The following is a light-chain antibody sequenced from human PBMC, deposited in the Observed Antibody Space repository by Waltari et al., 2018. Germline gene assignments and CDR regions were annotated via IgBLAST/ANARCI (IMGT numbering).Light chain of an antibody. V-gene: IGLV6-57*01. CDR1: SGSISRNY. J-gene: IGLJ2*01. Sequence: NFMLTQPHSVSSSPGKTVTISCTRNSGSISRNYVQWYQQRPGSSTTTVIYEYNQRLSVVPVGFAGSIDISYNSASFTVSGPNAVDATAYYRQFYDSRPVLDRGTKLGVL. CDR3: QFYDSRPV. CDR2: EYN.